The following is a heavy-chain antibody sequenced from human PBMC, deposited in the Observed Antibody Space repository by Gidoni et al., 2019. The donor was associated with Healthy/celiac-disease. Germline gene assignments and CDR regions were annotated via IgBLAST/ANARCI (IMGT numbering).Heavy chain of an antibody. D-gene: IGHD3-3*01. CDR3: ARGGGLRFLEWGGPPFDY. J-gene: IGHJ4*02. CDR1: GFTFSSYA. Sequence: QVQLVESGGGVVQPGRSLRLSCAASGFTFSSYAMPWVRQAQGKGLAWLAVISYDGSNKHYADSVKGRFTNSRDNSKNTRYLQMNSLGAEDTAVYYCARGGGLRFLEWGGPPFDYWGQGTLVTVSS. CDR2: ISYDGSNK. V-gene: IGHV3-30-3*01.